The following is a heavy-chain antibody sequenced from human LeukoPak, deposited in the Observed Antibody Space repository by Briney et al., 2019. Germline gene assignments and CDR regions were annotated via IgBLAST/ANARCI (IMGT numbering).Heavy chain of an antibody. Sequence: SETLSLTCTVSGGSISSYYWSWIRQPPGKGLEWIGYIYYSGSTNYNPSLKSRVTISVDTSKNQFSLKLSSVTAADPAVYYCARDRRKSLYGSGSPYNWFDPWGQGTLVTVSS. CDR2: IYYSGST. CDR1: GGSISSYY. J-gene: IGHJ5*02. CDR3: ARDRRKSLYGSGSPYNWFDP. D-gene: IGHD3-10*01. V-gene: IGHV4-59*01.